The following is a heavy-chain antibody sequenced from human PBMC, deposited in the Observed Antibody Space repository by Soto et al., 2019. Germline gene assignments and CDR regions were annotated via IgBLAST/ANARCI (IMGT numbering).Heavy chain of an antibody. CDR1: RYTFTDYY. D-gene: IGHD5-12*01. CDR2: INPNSGVT. CDR3: ASAGLTTLELATTY. J-gene: IGHJ4*02. V-gene: IGHV1-2*02. Sequence: QVQLVQSGAEVKKPGASVKVSCKASRYTFTDYYIHWVRQSPGQGLEWMGWINPNSGVTKFPQKFEGRVIMTRDTSIDTVYMELSRLTSDDTAVYYCASAGLTTLELATTYWGQGTLVTVSS.